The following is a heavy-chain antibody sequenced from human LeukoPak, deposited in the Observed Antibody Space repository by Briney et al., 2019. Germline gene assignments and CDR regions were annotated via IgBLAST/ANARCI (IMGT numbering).Heavy chain of an antibody. CDR2: INHSGST. D-gene: IGHD6-13*01. Sequence: SETLSLTCAVYGGSFSGYYWSWIRQPPGKGLEWIGEINHSGSTNYNPSLKSRVTISVDTPKNQFSLKLSSVTAADTAVYYCARGGLYSSSWSSLGANWSDPWGQGTLVTVSS. CDR3: ARGGLYSSSWSSLGANWSDP. CDR1: GGSFSGYY. J-gene: IGHJ5*02. V-gene: IGHV4-34*01.